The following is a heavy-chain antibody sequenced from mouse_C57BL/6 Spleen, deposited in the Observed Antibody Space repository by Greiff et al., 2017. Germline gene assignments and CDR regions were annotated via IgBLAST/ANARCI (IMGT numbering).Heavy chain of an antibody. V-gene: IGHV1-50*01. Sequence: QVQLQQPGAELVKPGASVKLSCKASGYTFTSYWMQWVKQRPGQGLEWIGEIDPSDSYTNYNQKFKGKATLTVDTSSSTAYMQLSSLTSEDSAVYYCARISSLYYFDYWGQGTTLTVSS. CDR3: ARISSLYYFDY. CDR1: GYTFTSYW. J-gene: IGHJ2*01. D-gene: IGHD6-2*01. CDR2: IDPSDSYT.